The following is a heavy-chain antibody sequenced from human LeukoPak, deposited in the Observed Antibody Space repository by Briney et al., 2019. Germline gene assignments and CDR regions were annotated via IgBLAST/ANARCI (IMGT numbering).Heavy chain of an antibody. D-gene: IGHD3-10*01. V-gene: IGHV4-4*07. CDR1: GGSISSYS. J-gene: IGHJ4*02. Sequence: ASETLSLTCTVSGGSISSYSWSWIRQPPGKGLEWIGRIYTSGSTNYNPSLKSRVTMSVDTSQYQFSLKLSSVTAADTAVYYCARENSGNYGFDYWGQGTLVTVSS. CDR2: IYTSGST. CDR3: ARENSGNYGFDY.